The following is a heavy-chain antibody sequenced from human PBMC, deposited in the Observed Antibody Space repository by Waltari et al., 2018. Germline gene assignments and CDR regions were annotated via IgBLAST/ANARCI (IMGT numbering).Heavy chain of an antibody. J-gene: IGHJ5*02. CDR2: FGSDGRT. CDR1: GFNLNTNA. CDR3: AKEVWQQLVKMVGWFDP. Sequence: EVQLLESGGGLVQPGGSLILSCVASGFNLNTNAMSWVRQVPGKGLEWVSAFGSDGRTYYADSVKGRFTISKDTSKNTLYLQMDSLRAEDTAVYYCAKEVWQQLVKMVGWFDPWGQGTLVTVSS. V-gene: IGHV3-23*01. D-gene: IGHD6-13*01.